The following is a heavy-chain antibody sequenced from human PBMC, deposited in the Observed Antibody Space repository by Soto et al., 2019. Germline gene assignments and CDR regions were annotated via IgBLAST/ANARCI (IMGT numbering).Heavy chain of an antibody. D-gene: IGHD2-8*01. CDR3: ARDEMGPST. V-gene: IGHV3-7*04. CDR1: GFTFRSYW. Sequence: EVQVVESGGGLVQPGGSLRLSCAASGFTFRSYWMRWVRQAPGKGLEWVANIKEDGSEKYYVDSVKGRFTISRDNAKNSLYLQMNSLRAEDTAVYYCARDEMGPSTWGQGTMVTVS. CDR2: IKEDGSEK. J-gene: IGHJ3*01.